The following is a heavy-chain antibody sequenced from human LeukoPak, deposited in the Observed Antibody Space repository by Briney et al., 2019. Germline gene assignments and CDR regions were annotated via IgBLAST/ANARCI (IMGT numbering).Heavy chain of an antibody. CDR2: INWNSGRT. V-gene: IGHV3-9*03. Sequence: GGSLRLSCVGSGFTFDDYAMHWVRQAPGKGVEWVSGINWNSGRTVYADSVKGRFTISRDNAKNSLYLQMNSLKTEDMALYYCTKPSNSYYYDTSGYYFDSWGQGTLVTVSS. D-gene: IGHD3-22*01. CDR3: TKPSNSYYYDTSGYYFDS. CDR1: GFTFDDYA. J-gene: IGHJ4*02.